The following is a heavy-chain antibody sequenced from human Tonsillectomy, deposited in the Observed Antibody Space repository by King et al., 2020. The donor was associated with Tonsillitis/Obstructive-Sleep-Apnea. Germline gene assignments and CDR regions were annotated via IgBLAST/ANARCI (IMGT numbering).Heavy chain of an antibody. V-gene: IGHV1-2*02. J-gene: IGHJ4*02. CDR1: GYTFTGYY. CDR3: AMIDETGSYFDY. D-gene: IGHD7-27*01. Sequence: VQLVESGAEVKKPGASVKVSCKAPGYTFTGYYIHWVRQAPGQGLEWMGWINPNTGGTNYAQKFQGRVTMTRDTSISTAYMELSRLRSDDTAVYYCAMIDETGSYFDYWGQGTLVTVSS. CDR2: INPNTGGT.